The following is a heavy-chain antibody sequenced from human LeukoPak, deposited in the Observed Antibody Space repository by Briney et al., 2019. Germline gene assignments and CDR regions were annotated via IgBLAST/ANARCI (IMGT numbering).Heavy chain of an antibody. Sequence: GGSLRLSCAASGFTFAMHWVRQAPGKGLEWVSGISWNGGTIGYADSVKGRFTISRDNAKNSLYLQMNSLRAEDTAVYYCAELGITMIGGVWGKGTTVTISS. D-gene: IGHD3-10*02. V-gene: IGHV3-9*01. CDR1: GFTFA. J-gene: IGHJ6*04. CDR3: AELGITMIGGV. CDR2: ISWNGGTI.